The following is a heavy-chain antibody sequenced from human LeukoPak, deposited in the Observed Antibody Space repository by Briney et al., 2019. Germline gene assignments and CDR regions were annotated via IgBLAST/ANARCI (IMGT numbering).Heavy chain of an antibody. D-gene: IGHD4-23*01. Sequence: SETLSLTCAVYGGSFSGYYWSWIRQPPGKGLEWIGEINHSGSTNYNPSLKSRVTISVDTSENQFSLKLSSVTAADTAVYYCARGLLGDVVTGVPPLGAWGQGTLVTVSS. CDR3: ARGLLGDVVTGVPPLGA. J-gene: IGHJ5*02. V-gene: IGHV4-34*01. CDR2: INHSGST. CDR1: GGSFSGYY.